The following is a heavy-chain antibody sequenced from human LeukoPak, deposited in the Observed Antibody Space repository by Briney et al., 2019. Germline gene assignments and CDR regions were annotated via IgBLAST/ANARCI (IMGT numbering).Heavy chain of an antibody. CDR3: ARDRGTMVRGVLYYYYYMDV. J-gene: IGHJ6*03. CDR2: IYTSGST. D-gene: IGHD3-10*01. V-gene: IGHV4-61*02. Sequence: SQTLSLTCTVSSGSISSGSYYWSWIRQPAGKGLEWIGRIYTSGSTNYNPSLKSRVTISVDTSKNQFSLKLSSVTAADTAVYYCARDRGTMVRGVLYYYYYMDVWGKGTTVTVSS. CDR1: SGSISSGSYY.